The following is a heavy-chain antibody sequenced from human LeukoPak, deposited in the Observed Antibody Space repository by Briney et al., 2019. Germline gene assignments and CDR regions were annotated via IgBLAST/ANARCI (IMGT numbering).Heavy chain of an antibody. J-gene: IGHJ6*02. V-gene: IGHV4-39*01. CDR3: ARLTDWLLYLARGYYGMDV. Sequence: PSETLSLTCTVSGGSISSSSYYWGWIRQPPGKGLEWIGSIYYSGSTYYNPSLKSRVTISVDTSKNQFSLKLSSVTAADTAVYYCARLTDWLLYLARGYYGMDVWGQGTTVTVSS. CDR2: IYYSGST. D-gene: IGHD3-9*01. CDR1: GGSISSSSYY.